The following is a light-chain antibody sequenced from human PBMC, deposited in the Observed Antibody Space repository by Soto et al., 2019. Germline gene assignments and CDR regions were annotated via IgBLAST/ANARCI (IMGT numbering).Light chain of an antibody. J-gene: IGKJ1*01. Sequence: EIVMTQSPAMLSVSPGERATLSCRASQNVNNRLAWYQQTAGQPPRLLIYGASTRATGIPARFSGSGSGTEFTLTISSLQSEDFAVYYCQHFNSWPLLFGQGTRWIS. V-gene: IGKV3-15*01. CDR1: QNVNNR. CDR2: GAS. CDR3: QHFNSWPLL.